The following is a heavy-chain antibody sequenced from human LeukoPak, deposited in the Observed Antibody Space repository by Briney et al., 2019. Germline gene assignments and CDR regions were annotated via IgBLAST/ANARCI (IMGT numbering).Heavy chain of an antibody. J-gene: IGHJ5*02. CDR3: ARVLVRGAYNWFDP. V-gene: IGHV4-30-2*01. D-gene: IGHD3-10*02. Sequence: PTETLSLTCTVSGGSISGYYWSWIRQPPGKGLEWIGYIYHSGSTYYNPSLKSRVTISVDRSKNQFSLKLSSVTAADTAVYYCARVLVRGAYNWFDPWGQGTLVTVSS. CDR2: IYHSGST. CDR1: GGSISGYY.